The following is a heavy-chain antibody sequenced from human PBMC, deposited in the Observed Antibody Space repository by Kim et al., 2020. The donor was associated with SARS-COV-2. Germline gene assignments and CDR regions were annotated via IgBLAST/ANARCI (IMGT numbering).Heavy chain of an antibody. D-gene: IGHD3-22*01. V-gene: IGHV1-69*04. J-gene: IGHJ4*02. Sequence: SVKVSCKASGGTFSSYAISWVRQAPGQGLEWMGRIIPILGIANYAQKFQGRVTITADNSTSTAYMELSSLRSEDTAVYYCARDRYYDSSGFDYWGQGTLVTVSS. CDR3: ARDRYYDSSGFDY. CDR2: IIPILGIA. CDR1: GGTFSSYA.